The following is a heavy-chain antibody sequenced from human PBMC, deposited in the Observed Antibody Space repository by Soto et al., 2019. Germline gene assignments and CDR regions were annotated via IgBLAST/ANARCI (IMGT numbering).Heavy chain of an antibody. V-gene: IGHV4-39*02. CDR2: IFYNGIT. J-gene: IGHJ4*02. Sequence: PSETLSLTCTVSGGSISSISHSWGWIRQSPGQGLEWIGNIFYNGITYYNPSLKSRVTISADTSKNHFSLTLRSVTVADTAVYSWASLVTGTQDYFDFWGQGALVTVSS. D-gene: IGHD1-1*01. CDR1: GGSISSISHS. CDR3: ASLVTGTQDYFDF.